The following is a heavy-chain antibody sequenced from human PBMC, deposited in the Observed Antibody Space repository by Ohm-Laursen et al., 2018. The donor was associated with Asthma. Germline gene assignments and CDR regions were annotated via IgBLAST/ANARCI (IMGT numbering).Heavy chain of an antibody. CDR2: INQVGTEK. Sequence: SLRLSCAASGFTFSSYWMSWVRQAPGKGLEWVANINQVGTEKYYVDSVKGRFTISRDNAKNTVYLQMKSLRVEDTAVYYCARVGFLYDSSGYDAFDIWGQGTTVTVSS. J-gene: IGHJ3*02. CDR1: GFTFSSYW. V-gene: IGHV3-7*01. CDR3: ARVGFLYDSSGYDAFDI. D-gene: IGHD3-22*01.